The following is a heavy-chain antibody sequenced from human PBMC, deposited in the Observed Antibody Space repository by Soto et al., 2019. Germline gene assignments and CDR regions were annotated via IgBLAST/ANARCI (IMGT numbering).Heavy chain of an antibody. D-gene: IGHD3-22*01. V-gene: IGHV3-30*18. CDR3: AKGSMEIVVVIPYFDY. CDR1: GFTFSSYG. Sequence: QTGGSLRLSCAASGFTFSSYGMHWVRQAPGKGLEWVAVISYDGSNKYYADSVKGRFTISGDNSKNTLYLQMNSLRAEDTAVYYCAKGSMEIVVVIPYFDYWGQGTLVTVSS. CDR2: ISYDGSNK. J-gene: IGHJ4*02.